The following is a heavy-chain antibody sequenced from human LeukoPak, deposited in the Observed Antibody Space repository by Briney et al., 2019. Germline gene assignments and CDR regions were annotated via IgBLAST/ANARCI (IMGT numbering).Heavy chain of an antibody. D-gene: IGHD6-19*01. CDR3: ARVGSSGWYFGGFEY. V-gene: IGHV4-59*01. CDR1: GGSIRSCY. CDR2: IYYSGST. Sequence: SETLSLPCTVSGGSIRSCYWIWIRQPPGKGVEGIGYIYYSGSTNYNPSLKSRVTISVDTSKTQFSLKLSSVTAADTAVYYCARVGSSGWYFGGFEYWGQRTLVTVYS. J-gene: IGHJ4*02.